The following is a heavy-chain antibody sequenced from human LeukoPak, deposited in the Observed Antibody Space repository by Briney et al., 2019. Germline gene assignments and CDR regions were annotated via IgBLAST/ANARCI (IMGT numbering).Heavy chain of an antibody. CDR2: INPNSGGT. CDR3: ARGLRFLEWLPNFDY. D-gene: IGHD3-3*01. V-gene: IGHV1-2*02. J-gene: IGHJ4*02. Sequence: ASVKVSCKASGYTFTGYYMHWVRQAPGQGLEWMGWINPNSGGTNYAQKFQGRVTMTRDTSISTAYMELSRLRSDDTAVYYCARGLRFLEWLPNFDYWGQGTLVTVSS. CDR1: GYTFTGYY.